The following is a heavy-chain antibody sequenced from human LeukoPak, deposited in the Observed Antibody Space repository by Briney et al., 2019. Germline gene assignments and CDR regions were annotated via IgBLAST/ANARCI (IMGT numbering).Heavy chain of an antibody. J-gene: IGHJ3*02. CDR2: IIPIFGTA. CDR1: GGIFSDYG. CDR3: ARDKSITLDDI. V-gene: IGHV1-69*05. Sequence: ASVKVSCKASGGIFSDYGINWVRQAPGQGLEWMGRIIPIFGTANYAQKFQGRVTITTDESTSTAYMELSSLRSEDTAVYYCARDKSITLDDIWGQGTMVTVSS. D-gene: IGHD3-10*01.